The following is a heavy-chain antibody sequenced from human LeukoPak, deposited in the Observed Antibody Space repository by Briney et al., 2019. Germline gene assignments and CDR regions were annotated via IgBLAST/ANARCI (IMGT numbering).Heavy chain of an antibody. V-gene: IGHV3-7*01. Sequence: GGSLRLSCAVSGFTFTNYWMSWVRQAPGKGLEWVANIKKDGSEKYYVDSVKGRFTISRDNAKTSLYLQMNSLRAEDTAVYYCARHFTWESSGWNGSEGIYYYYYYYMDVWGKGTTVTVSS. D-gene: IGHD6-19*01. CDR2: IKKDGSEK. CDR3: ARHFTWESSGWNGSEGIYYYYYYYMDV. J-gene: IGHJ6*03. CDR1: GFTFTNYW.